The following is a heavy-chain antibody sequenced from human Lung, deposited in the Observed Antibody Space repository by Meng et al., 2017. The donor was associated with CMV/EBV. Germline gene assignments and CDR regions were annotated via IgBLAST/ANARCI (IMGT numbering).Heavy chain of an antibody. V-gene: IGHV4-4*01. CDR3: ARLAKDCSGDTCYDSSLSYFDF. CDR1: TW. Sequence: TWWMCVRADPGKRLEWLGKICRRATTNYNPSLKSRVTVAVDKSKNHFSLTLSSVTAADTAMYFCARLAKDCSGDTCYDSSLSYFDFWGPGTLVTVSS. J-gene: IGHJ4*02. CDR2: ICRRATT. D-gene: IGHD2-15*01.